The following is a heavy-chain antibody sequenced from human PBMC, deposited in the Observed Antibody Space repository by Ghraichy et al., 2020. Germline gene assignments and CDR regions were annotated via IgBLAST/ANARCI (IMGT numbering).Heavy chain of an antibody. V-gene: IGHV4-59*08. D-gene: IGHD5-18*01. Sequence: SQTLSLTCTVSGGSISSYYWSWIRQPPGKGLEWIGYIYYSGSTNYNPSLKSRVTISVDTSKNQFSLKLSSETAADTAVYYCARYTAMDPYYYYGMDVWGQGTTVTVSS. J-gene: IGHJ6*02. CDR3: ARYTAMDPYYYYGMDV. CDR2: IYYSGST. CDR1: GGSISSYY.